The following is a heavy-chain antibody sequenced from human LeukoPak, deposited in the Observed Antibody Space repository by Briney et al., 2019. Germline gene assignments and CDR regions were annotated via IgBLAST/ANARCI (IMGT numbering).Heavy chain of an antibody. CDR1: GYSFTSYW. CDR2: IYPGDSDT. CDR3: ARGVETNEYYFDY. J-gene: IGHJ4*02. V-gene: IGHV5-51*01. D-gene: IGHD5-24*01. Sequence: GESLKISCKGSGYSFTSYWIGWVRQMPGKGLEWMGIIYPGDSDTRCSPSFRGQVTISADKSISTAYLQWSSLKASDTAMYYCARGVETNEYYFDYWGQGTLVTVSS.